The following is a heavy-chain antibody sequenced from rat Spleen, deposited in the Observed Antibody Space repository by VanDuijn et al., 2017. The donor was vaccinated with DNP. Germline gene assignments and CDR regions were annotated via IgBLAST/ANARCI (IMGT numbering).Heavy chain of an antibody. CDR2: VQSGGST. CDR3: ASTLVNYGTYGYYAMDA. J-gene: IGHJ4*01. Sequence: QVQLKESGPGLVQPSQTLSLTCTVSGFSLTSYHVHWVRQPPGKGLEWMGRVQSGGSTDYNSALKSRLSISRDTSKSQVFLNSNSLQPEDTATYYCASTLVNYGTYGYYAMDAWGQGTSVTVSS. D-gene: IGHD1-3*01. CDR1: GFSLTSYH. V-gene: IGHV2-27*01.